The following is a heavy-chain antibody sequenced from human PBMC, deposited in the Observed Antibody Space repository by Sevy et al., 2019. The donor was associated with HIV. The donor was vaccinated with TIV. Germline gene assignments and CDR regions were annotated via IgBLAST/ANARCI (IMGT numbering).Heavy chain of an antibody. Sequence: GGSLRLSCAASGFTFSSYWMSWVRQAPGKGLEWVANIKQDGSEKYYVDSVKGRFTISKDNAKNSLYLQMNSLRAEDTAVYYCARDPRVVPAAIMVWGLTDSVAYYMDVWGKGTTVTVSS. CDR1: GFTFSSYW. CDR3: ARDPRVVPAAIMVWGLTDSVAYYMDV. CDR2: IKQDGSEK. V-gene: IGHV3-7*03. D-gene: IGHD2-2*01. J-gene: IGHJ6*03.